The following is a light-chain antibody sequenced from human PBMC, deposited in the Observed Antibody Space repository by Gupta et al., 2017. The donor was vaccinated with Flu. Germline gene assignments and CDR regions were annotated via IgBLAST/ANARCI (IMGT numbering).Light chain of an antibody. CDR2: AAS. CDR3: QQTFNIPHT. J-gene: IGKJ2*01. Sequence: PSSLSASIGDRVTLSCRASQTVSSSVNWYQQKSGEAPKLLIYAASSLESGVPPTFSGSGSGTDFTLTITSLQADDFATYFCQQTFNIPHTFGQGTRLEI. CDR1: QTVSSS. V-gene: IGKV1-39*01.